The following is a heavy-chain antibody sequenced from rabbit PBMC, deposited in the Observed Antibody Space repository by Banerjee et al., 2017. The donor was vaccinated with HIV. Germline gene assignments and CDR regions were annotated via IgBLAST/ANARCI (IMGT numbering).Heavy chain of an antibody. V-gene: IGHV1S45*01. CDR2: IYAGSSGDT. J-gene: IGHJ4*01. CDR1: GFDFSGAYM. Sequence: QEQLKETGGGLVQPGGSLTLSCKASGFDFSGAYMNWVRQAPGKGLEWIACIYAGSSGDTYYASWAKGRFTISKTSSTTVDLKMTSLTAADTATYFCARDGTDTKISFDLWGPGTLVIVS. CDR3: ARDGTDTKISFDL. D-gene: IGHD1-1*01.